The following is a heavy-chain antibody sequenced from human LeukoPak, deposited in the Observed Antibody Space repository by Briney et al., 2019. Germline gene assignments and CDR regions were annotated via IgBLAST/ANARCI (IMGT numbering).Heavy chain of an antibody. J-gene: IGHJ5*02. CDR3: ARDRTDSSSYIRGYNWFDP. CDR2: INQDGSEK. CDR1: GFTFSSHW. D-gene: IGHD6-13*01. Sequence: GGSLRLSCAASGFTFSSHWISWVRLAPGKGLEWVVNINQDGSEKYYVDSVKGRFTISRDNAKNSLYLQINSLRADDTAVYYCARDRTDSSSYIRGYNWFDPWGQGTLVTVSS. V-gene: IGHV3-7*01.